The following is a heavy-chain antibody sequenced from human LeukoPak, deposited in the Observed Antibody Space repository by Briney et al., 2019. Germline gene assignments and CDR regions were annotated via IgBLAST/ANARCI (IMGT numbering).Heavy chain of an antibody. CDR1: GFTFSSYS. CDR2: ISSSSSYI. CDR3: ARVTGQMAPTGDY. D-gene: IGHD5-24*01. J-gene: IGHJ4*02. V-gene: IGHV3-21*01. Sequence: PGGSLRLSCAASGFTFSSYSMNWVRQAPGKGLEWVSSISSSSSYIYYADSVKGRFTISRDNAKNSLYLQMNSLRAEHPAVYYCARVTGQMAPTGDYWGQGTLVTVSS.